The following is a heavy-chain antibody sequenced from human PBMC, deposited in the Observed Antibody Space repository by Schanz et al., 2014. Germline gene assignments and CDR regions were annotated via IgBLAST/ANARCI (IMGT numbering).Heavy chain of an antibody. J-gene: IGHJ6*02. CDR2: INPSGGST. D-gene: IGHD4-17*01. Sequence: QVQLVQSGAEVKKPGASVKVSCKASGYTFTRYYIHWVRQAPGQGLEWMGIINPSGGSTTYAQKXXXRVTMTSDTSTSTVYMELSSLRSEDTAVYYCARNYGGHSEESDRYGMDVWGQGTTVTVSS. CDR1: GYTFTRYY. CDR3: ARNYGGHSEESDRYGMDV. V-gene: IGHV1-46*01.